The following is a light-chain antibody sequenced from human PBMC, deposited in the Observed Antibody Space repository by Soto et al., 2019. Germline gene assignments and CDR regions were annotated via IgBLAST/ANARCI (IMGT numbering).Light chain of an antibody. CDR3: ATWDDSLRVYV. CDR1: NSRSGSNY. V-gene: IGLV1-47*01. J-gene: IGLJ1*01. CDR2: RND. Sequence: QSVLPQPPSASGTPGQRVTISCSTSNSRSGSNYVYWYQQLPGTAPKLLIYRNDQRPSGVPDRFSGSKSGTSASLAISGLRSEDEADYYCATWDDSLRVYVFGTGTKLTVL.